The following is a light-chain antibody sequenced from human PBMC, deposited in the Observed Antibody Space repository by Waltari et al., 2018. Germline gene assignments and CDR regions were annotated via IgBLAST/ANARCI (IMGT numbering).Light chain of an antibody. Sequence: QSALTQPASVTGSPGQSITITFSGVSRDAGGHTYVSWYQQHTGSAPRLLIYDFTRRPSAVSARFSASASGNTASLTISGLQADDEAVYYCNSYTPTNGRFGGGTKLTVL. CDR2: DFT. CDR3: NSYTPTNGR. V-gene: IGLV2-14*03. CDR1: SRDAGGHTY. J-gene: IGLJ3*02.